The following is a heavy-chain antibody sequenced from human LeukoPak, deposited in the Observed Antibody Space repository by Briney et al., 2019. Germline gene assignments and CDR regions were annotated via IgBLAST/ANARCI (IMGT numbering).Heavy chain of an antibody. D-gene: IGHD5-24*01. CDR1: GYSFTSYW. V-gene: IGHV5-51*01. Sequence: GESLKISCKGSGYSFTSYWIGWVRQMPGKGLEWMGIIYPGDSDTRYSPSFQGQVTISADKSISTAYLQWSSLKASDTAMYYCARQRRDGYILNWFDPWGQGTLDTVSS. CDR3: ARQRRDGYILNWFDP. J-gene: IGHJ5*02. CDR2: IYPGDSDT.